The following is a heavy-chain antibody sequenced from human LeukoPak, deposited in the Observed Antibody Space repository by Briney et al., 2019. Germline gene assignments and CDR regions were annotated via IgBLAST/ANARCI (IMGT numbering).Heavy chain of an antibody. CDR1: GGSISSYY. J-gene: IGHJ3*02. V-gene: IGHV4-59*12. CDR3: ARDYGDDAFDI. CDR2: IYYSGST. D-gene: IGHD4-17*01. Sequence: SETLSLTCTVSGGSISSYYWSWIRQPPGKGLEWIGCIYYSGSTNYNPSLKSRVTISVDTSKNQFSLKLSSVTAADTAVYYCARDYGDDAFDIWGQGTMVTVSS.